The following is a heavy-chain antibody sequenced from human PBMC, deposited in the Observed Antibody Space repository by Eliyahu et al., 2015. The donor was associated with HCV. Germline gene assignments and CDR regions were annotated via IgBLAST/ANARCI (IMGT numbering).Heavy chain of an antibody. CDR2: IDWDDDK. CDR1: GFSXSTSGMC. J-gene: IGHJ6*02. Sequence: QVTLRESGPALVKPTQTLTLTCTFXGFSXSTSGMCVSWIRQPPGKALEWLALIDWDDDKYYSTSLKTRLTISKNTSKNQVVLTMTNMDPVDTATYYCARIHSNYDCSDYGMDVWGQGTTVTVSS. D-gene: IGHD4-11*01. V-gene: IGHV2-70*01. CDR3: ARIHSNYDCSDYGMDV.